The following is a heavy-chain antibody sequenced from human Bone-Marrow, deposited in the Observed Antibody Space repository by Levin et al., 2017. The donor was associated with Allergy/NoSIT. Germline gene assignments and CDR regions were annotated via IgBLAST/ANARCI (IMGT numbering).Heavy chain of an antibody. CDR1: GFTFTSSA. V-gene: IGHV1-58*01. CDR2: IVVGSGNT. J-gene: IGHJ6*02. CDR3: AADWGSIYYYYYGMDV. D-gene: IGHD3-10*01. Sequence: SVKVSCKASGFTFTSSAVQWVRQARGQRLEWIGWIVVGSGNTNYAQKFQERVTITRDMSTSTAYMELSSLRSEDTAVYYCAADWGSIYYYYYGMDVWGQGTTVTVSS.